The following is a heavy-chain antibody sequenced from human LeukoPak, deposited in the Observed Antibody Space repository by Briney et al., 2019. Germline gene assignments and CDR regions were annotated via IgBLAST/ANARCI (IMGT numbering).Heavy chain of an antibody. CDR2: INHSGST. CDR3: ARGDGGRIAVATLSFDY. CDR1: GGSFSGYY. V-gene: IGHV4-34*01. D-gene: IGHD6-19*01. J-gene: IGHJ4*02. Sequence: PSETLSLTCAVYGGSFSGYYWSWIRQPPGKGLEWIGEINHSGSTNYNPSLKSRVTISVDTSKNQFSLKLSSVTAADTAVYYCARGDGGRIAVATLSFDYWGQGTLVTVSS.